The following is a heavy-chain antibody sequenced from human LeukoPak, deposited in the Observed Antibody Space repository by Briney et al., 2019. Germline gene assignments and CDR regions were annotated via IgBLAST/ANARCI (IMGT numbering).Heavy chain of an antibody. D-gene: IGHD6-6*01. V-gene: IGHV3-33*01. CDR3: ARDSSSAGSFDY. J-gene: IGHJ4*02. CDR2: IWYDGSNK. Sequence: SLRLSCAASGVTFSRSVMHWVRQAPGTGLEWVAVIWYDGSNKYYADSVKGRFTISRDNSKNTLYLQMNSLRAEDTAVYYCARDSSSAGSFDYWGQGTLVTVSS. CDR1: GVTFSRSV.